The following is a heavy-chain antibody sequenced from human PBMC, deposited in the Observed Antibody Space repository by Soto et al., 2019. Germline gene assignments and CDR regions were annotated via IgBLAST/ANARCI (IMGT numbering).Heavy chain of an antibody. Sequence: SETLSLTCTVSGGSIRSCGYYWSWIRQHPGKGLEWIGYIYYSGSTYYNPSLKSRVTISVDTSKNQFSLKLSSVTAADTAVYYCARDPHDYGDYLDYWGQGTLVTVSS. CDR2: IYYSGST. J-gene: IGHJ4*02. D-gene: IGHD4-17*01. V-gene: IGHV4-31*03. CDR1: GGSIRSCGYY. CDR3: ARDPHDYGDYLDY.